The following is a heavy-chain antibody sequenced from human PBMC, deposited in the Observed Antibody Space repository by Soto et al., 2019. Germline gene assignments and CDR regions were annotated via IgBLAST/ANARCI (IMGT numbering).Heavy chain of an antibody. CDR3: ARGRYGDY. J-gene: IGHJ4*02. D-gene: IGHD1-1*01. V-gene: IGHV1-18*01. Sequence: QVHLVQSGAEVKKPGASVKVSCQGSGYAFTTYGITWVRQAPGQGLEWMGWISAHNGNTNYAQKLQGRVTVTRDTPTSTAYMELRSLRYDDTAVYYCARGRYGDYWGQRALVTVSS. CDR1: GYAFTTYG. CDR2: ISAHNGNT.